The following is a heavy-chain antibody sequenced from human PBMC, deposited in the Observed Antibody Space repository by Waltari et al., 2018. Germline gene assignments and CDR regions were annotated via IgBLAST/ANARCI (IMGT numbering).Heavy chain of an antibody. Sequence: EVQLVESGGGLVKPGGSLRLSCAASGFTFSNAWMSWVRQAPGKGLEWVGRIKSKTDGGRTDYAAPVKGRFTISRDDSKNTLYLQMNSLKTEDTAVYYCTSGGWFFDYWGQGTLVTVSS. J-gene: IGHJ4*02. V-gene: IGHV3-15*01. D-gene: IGHD6-19*01. CDR2: IKSKTDGGRT. CDR1: GFTFSNAW. CDR3: TSGGWFFDY.